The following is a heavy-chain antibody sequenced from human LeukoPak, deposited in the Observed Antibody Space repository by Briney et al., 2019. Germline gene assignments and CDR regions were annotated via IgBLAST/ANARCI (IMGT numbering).Heavy chain of an antibody. V-gene: IGHV3-9*01. Sequence: RAGGSLRLSCAASGFTFDDYAMHWVRQAPGKGLEWVSGISWNSGSIGYADSVKGRFTISRDNAKNSLYLQMNSLRAEDTALYYCAKESENDYGDYALDYWGQGTLVTVSS. CDR1: GFTFDDYA. CDR3: AKESENDYGDYALDY. D-gene: IGHD4-17*01. CDR2: ISWNSGSI. J-gene: IGHJ4*02.